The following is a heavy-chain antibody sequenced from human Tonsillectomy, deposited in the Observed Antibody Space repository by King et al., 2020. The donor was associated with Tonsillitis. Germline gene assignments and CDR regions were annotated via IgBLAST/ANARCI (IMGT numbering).Heavy chain of an antibody. CDR3: ARSPHGSGGNGVAYYFYAMDV. D-gene: IGHD6-19*01. J-gene: IGHJ6*02. CDR2: ISYSGSTI. Sequence: VQLVESGGGLVKPGGSLRLSCEISGFTFSDYYMNWIRQAPGKGLEWISYISYSGSTIFYADSVRGRFTISTDSAKTSLYLQMNSLRDEDTAVYYCARSPHGSGGNGVAYYFYAMDVWGQGTKVTVSS. V-gene: IGHV3-11*01. CDR1: GFTFSDYY.